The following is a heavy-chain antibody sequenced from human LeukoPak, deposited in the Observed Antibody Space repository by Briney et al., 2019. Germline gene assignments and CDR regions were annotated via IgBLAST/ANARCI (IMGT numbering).Heavy chain of an antibody. CDR3: TRNNWFDP. Sequence: SETLSLTCTVSGYSISSGYYWGWIRQPPGKGLEWIGSIYHSGSTYYNPSLKSRVTISVDTSKNQFSLNLISVTAADTAVYYCTRNNWFDPWGQGTLVTVSS. CDR2: IYHSGST. J-gene: IGHJ5*02. CDR1: GYSISSGYY. V-gene: IGHV4-38-2*02.